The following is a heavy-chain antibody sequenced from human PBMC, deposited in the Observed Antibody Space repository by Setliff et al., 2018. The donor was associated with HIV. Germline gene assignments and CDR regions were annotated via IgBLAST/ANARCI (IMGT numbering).Heavy chain of an antibody. V-gene: IGHV4-30-4*08. D-gene: IGHD2-2*01. CDR3: ARTLANYAPYYFDS. CDR1: GGSISSGDYY. Sequence: SETLSLTCTVSGGSISSGDYYWSWIRQPPGKGLEWIGELKQSGNTNYNPSLTSRVTISADPSKNQFSLELSSVTAADTAVYYCARTLANYAPYYFDSWGQGTLVTVSS. J-gene: IGHJ4*02. CDR2: LKQSGNT.